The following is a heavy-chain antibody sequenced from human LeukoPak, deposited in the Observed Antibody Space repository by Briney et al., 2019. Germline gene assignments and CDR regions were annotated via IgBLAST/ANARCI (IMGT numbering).Heavy chain of an antibody. CDR1: GGTFSSYA. D-gene: IGHD3-22*01. CDR2: INPNSGGT. J-gene: IGHJ3*01. Sequence: ASVKVSCKASGGTFSSYAISWVRQAPGQGLEWMGRINPNSGGTDYAQRFQGRVTMTRDTSISTAYMELTSLTSDDTAVYYCATAMIVKAFDVWGQGTMVTVSS. CDR3: ATAMIVKAFDV. V-gene: IGHV1-2*06.